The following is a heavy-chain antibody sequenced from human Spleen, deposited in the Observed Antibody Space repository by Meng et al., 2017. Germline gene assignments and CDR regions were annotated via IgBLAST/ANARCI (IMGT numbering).Heavy chain of an antibody. Sequence: GSLRLPCVVSGGSFSDYYWSWIRQPPGKGLVWIGETNHSGSTNYNPSLESRATISVDTSQNNLSLKLSSVTAADSAVYYCARGPTTMAHDFDYWGQGTQVTVSS. CDR3: ARGPTTMAHDFDY. D-gene: IGHD4-11*01. CDR1: GGSFSDYY. V-gene: IGHV4-34*01. CDR2: TNHSGST. J-gene: IGHJ4*01.